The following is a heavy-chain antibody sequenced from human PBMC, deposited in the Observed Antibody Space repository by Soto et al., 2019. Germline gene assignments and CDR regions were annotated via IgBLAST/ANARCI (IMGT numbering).Heavy chain of an antibody. J-gene: IGHJ4*02. Sequence: SETLSLTCTVSGGSISSGGYYWSWIRQHPGKGLEWIGYIYYSGSTYYNPSLKSRVTISVDTSKNQFSLKLSSVTAADTAVYYCARGLISGSHYSGGWYYFDSWGQGTQVT. D-gene: IGHD1-26*01. CDR1: GGSISSGGYY. CDR2: IYYSGST. CDR3: ARGLISGSHYSGGWYYFDS. V-gene: IGHV4-31*03.